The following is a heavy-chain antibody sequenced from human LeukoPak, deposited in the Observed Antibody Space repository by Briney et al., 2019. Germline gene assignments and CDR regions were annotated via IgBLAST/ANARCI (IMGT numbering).Heavy chain of an antibody. Sequence: SLKVSCNASGGTFSSNAISWVRQAPGQGLEWMEGIIPIFGTANYAQKFQGRVTITADESTSTAYMELSSLRSEDTAVYYCARDLPQAVADLGAFDIWGQGTMVTVSS. CDR1: GGTFSSNA. CDR2: IIPIFGTA. CDR3: ARDLPQAVADLGAFDI. J-gene: IGHJ3*02. D-gene: IGHD6-19*01. V-gene: IGHV1-69*13.